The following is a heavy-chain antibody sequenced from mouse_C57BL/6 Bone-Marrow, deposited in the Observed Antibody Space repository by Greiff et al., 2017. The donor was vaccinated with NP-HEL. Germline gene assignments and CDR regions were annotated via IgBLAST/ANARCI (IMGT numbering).Heavy chain of an antibody. Sequence: QVQLQQPGAELVMPGASVKLSCKASGYTFTSYWMHWVKQRPGQGLEWIGEIDPSDSYTNYNQKFKGKSTLTVDKSSSTAYMQLSSLTSEDSAVYYCARDYDYDGGFAYGGQGTLVTVSA. CDR1: GYTFTSYW. V-gene: IGHV1-69*01. J-gene: IGHJ3*01. D-gene: IGHD2-4*01. CDR3: ARDYDYDGGFAY. CDR2: IDPSDSYT.